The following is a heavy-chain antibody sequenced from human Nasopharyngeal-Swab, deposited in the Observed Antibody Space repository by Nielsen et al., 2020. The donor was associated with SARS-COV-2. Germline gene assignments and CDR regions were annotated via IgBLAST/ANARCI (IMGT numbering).Heavy chain of an antibody. CDR2: ISSGSSYI. V-gene: IGHV3-21*04. J-gene: IGHJ6*02. Sequence: VRQAPGKGLEWVSSISSGSSYIYYADSVKGRFTISRDNAKNSLYLQMNSLRAEDTAVYYCARDGYSSSSSYYYYYGMDVWGQGTTVTVSS. CDR3: ARDGYSSSSSYYYYYGMDV. D-gene: IGHD6-6*01.